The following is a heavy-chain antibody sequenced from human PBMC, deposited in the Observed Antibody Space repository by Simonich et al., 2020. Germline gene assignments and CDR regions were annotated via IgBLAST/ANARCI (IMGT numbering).Heavy chain of an antibody. D-gene: IGHD2-15*01. Sequence: QVQLQESGPGLVKPSETLSLTCTVSGGSISSYYWSWIRQPPGKGLEWIGYIYYSGSTNYNPPHKSRVTISVDTSKNQFSLKLSSVTAADTAVYYCARGGLYFDYWGQGTLVTVSS. CDR2: IYYSGST. V-gene: IGHV4-59*01. J-gene: IGHJ4*02. CDR1: GGSISSYY. CDR3: ARGGLYFDY.